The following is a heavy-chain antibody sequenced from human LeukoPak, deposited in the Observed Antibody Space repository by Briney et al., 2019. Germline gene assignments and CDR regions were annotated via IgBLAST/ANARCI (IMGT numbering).Heavy chain of an antibody. J-gene: IGHJ4*02. V-gene: IGHV1-3*03. D-gene: IGHD6-6*01. CDR3: ARMYSSSSAVLDY. CDR1: GYTFTSYA. Sequence: ASVKVSCKASGYTFTSYAMHWVRQAPGQRLEWMGWINAGNGNTKYSQEFQGRVTITRDTSASTAYVELSSLRSEDMAVYYCARMYSSSSAVLDYWGQGTLVTVSS. CDR2: INAGNGNT.